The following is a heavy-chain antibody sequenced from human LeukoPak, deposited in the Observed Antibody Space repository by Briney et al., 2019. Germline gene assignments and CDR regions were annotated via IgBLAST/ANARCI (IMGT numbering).Heavy chain of an antibody. D-gene: IGHD5-18*01. CDR3: ARGSTAMGTLYDY. Sequence: PSETLSLTCAVYGGSFSGYYWSWIRQPPGKGLEWIGEINHSGSTNYNPSLKSRVTISVDTSKNQFSLKLSSVTAADTAVYYCARGSTAMGTLYDYWGQGTLVTVSS. CDR2: INHSGST. V-gene: IGHV4-34*01. CDR1: GGSFSGYY. J-gene: IGHJ4*02.